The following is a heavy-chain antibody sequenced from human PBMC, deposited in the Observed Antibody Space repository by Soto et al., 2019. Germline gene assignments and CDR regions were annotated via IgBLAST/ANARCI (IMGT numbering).Heavy chain of an antibody. J-gene: IGHJ4*02. CDR2: ISGGGNDA. V-gene: IGHV3-23*01. Sequence: EVQLLESGGGLVQPGGSLVLSCAASRFTFSSYAMSLVRQAAGKGLERVSSISGGGNDAYYPDSVKGRFTISRDNSQNTLYLQMSSLRADDTAVYYCARSLFLASTDTEPFDYWGQGALVTVSS. CDR1: RFTFSSYA. D-gene: IGHD3-3*02. CDR3: ARSLFLASTDTEPFDY.